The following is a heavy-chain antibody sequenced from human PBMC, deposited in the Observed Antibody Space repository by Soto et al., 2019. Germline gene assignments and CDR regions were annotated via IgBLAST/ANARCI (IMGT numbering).Heavy chain of an antibody. Sequence: PGGSLRLSCAASGFTFSSYAMSWVRQAPGKGLEWVSAISGSGGSTYYADSVKGRFTISRDNSKNTLYLQMNSLRAEDTAVYYCAKGRMVRGVITPSYYFDYWGQGTLVTVSS. CDR2: ISGSGGST. CDR3: AKGRMVRGVITPSYYFDY. J-gene: IGHJ4*02. CDR1: GFTFSSYA. V-gene: IGHV3-23*01. D-gene: IGHD3-10*01.